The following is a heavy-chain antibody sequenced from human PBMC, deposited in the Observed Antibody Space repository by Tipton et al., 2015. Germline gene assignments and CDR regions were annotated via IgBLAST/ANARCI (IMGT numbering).Heavy chain of an antibody. CDR1: GASVSSGAYY. CDR2: VYYSGTT. Sequence: LACTVSGASVSSGAYYWNWIRQSPGRALEWIGFVYYSGTTNYNPSLKSRVTISVDMSKNQFSLKLSSVTAADTAVYYCARVNDFWGGYYRGYYYYGMDVWGQGTTVTVSS. CDR3: ARVNDFWGGYYRGYYYYGMDV. D-gene: IGHD3-3*01. V-gene: IGHV4-61*08. J-gene: IGHJ6*02.